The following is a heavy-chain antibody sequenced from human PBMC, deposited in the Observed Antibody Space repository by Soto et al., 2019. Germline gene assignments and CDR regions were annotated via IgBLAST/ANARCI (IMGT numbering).Heavy chain of an antibody. V-gene: IGHV4-31*03. CDR2: IYYSGST. CDR1: GGSISSGGYY. CDR3: ALQGLLNWFDP. J-gene: IGHJ5*02. Sequence: SETLSLTCTVSGGSISSGGYYWSWIRQHPGKGLEWIGYIYYSGSTYYNPSLKSRVTISVDTSKNQFSLKLSSVTAADTAVYYCALQGLLNWFDPWGQGTLVTVS.